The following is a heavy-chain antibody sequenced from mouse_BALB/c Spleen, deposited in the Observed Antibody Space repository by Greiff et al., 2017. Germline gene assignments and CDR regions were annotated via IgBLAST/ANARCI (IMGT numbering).Heavy chain of an antibody. CDR2: INPSTGYT. CDR3: ARALHYYAMDY. Sequence: VQLQESGAELAKPGASVKMSCKASGYTFTSYWMHWVKQRPGQGLEWIGYINPSTGYTEYNQKFKDKATLTADKSSSTAYMQLSSLTSEDSAVYYCARALHYYAMDYWGQGTSVTVSS. V-gene: IGHV1-7*01. J-gene: IGHJ4*01. CDR1: GYTFTSYW.